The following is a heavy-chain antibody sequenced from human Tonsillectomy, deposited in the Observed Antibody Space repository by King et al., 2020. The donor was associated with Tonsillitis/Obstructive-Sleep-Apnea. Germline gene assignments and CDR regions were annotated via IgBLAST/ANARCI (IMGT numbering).Heavy chain of an antibody. CDR2: ISDSGDST. CDR1: GLTFSTYA. J-gene: IGHJ3*01. Sequence: VQLQESGGGLVQPGGSLSLSCAASGLTFSTYAMSWVRQAPGKGLEWVAGISDSGDSTYYADSVKGRFTISRDNSKNTLFLQMNSLRAEDTAVYYCAKVPFWGQGTMVTVSS. CDR3: AKVPF. V-gene: IGHV3-23*01.